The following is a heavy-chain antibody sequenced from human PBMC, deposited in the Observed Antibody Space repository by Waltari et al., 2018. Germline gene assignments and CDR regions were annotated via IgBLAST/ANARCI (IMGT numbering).Heavy chain of an antibody. V-gene: IGHV1-69*12. CDR3: ARDRRCTNGVCLSYGMDV. J-gene: IGHJ6*02. D-gene: IGHD2-8*01. CDR1: GGTFSSSA. Sequence: QVQLVQSGAEVKKPGSSVKVSCQASGGTFSSSAISWVRQAPGHGLEWMGGIIPSLGTANYAQKFQGRVTITADESTSTAYMELSSLRSEDTAVYYCARDRRCTNGVCLSYGMDVWGQGTTVTVSS. CDR2: IIPSLGTA.